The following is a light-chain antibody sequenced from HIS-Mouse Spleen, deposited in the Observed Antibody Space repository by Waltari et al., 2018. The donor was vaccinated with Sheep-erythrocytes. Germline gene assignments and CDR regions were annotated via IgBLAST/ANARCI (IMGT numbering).Light chain of an antibody. CDR3: CSYAGSYNHV. Sequence: QSALTQPRSVSGSPGQSVTISCIGTRSDVGCYNYVFWYQQHPGKAPKRMIYDVSKRPSGVPDRFSGSKSGNTASLTISGLQAEDEADYYCCSYAGSYNHVFATGTKVTVL. V-gene: IGLV2-11*01. J-gene: IGLJ1*01. CDR1: RSDVGCYNY. CDR2: DVS.